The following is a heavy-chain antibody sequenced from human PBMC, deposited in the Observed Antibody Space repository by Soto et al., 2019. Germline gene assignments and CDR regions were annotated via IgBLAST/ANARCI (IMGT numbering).Heavy chain of an antibody. V-gene: IGHV3-23*01. CDR1: GFTFSSYA. CDR3: AKDRGFGYTYGYFDY. CDR2: FSGSGDST. D-gene: IGHD5-18*01. J-gene: IGHJ4*02. Sequence: PGGSLRLSCAGSGFTFSSYAMSWVRQAPGKGLEWVSAFSGSGDSTYYADSVNGRFTISRDNSKNTLYLQMNSLRAEDTAVYYCAKDRGFGYTYGYFDYWGQGTQVTVSS.